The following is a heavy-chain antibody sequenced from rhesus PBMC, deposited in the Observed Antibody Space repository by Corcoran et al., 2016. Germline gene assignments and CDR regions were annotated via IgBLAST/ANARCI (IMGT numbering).Heavy chain of an antibody. Sequence: QVQLQESGPGVVKPSETLSLTCAVSGGSISGIYVWSWIRQPPGKGLEWIGYIYGSSGSTNYNPSLKSRVTISKDASKNQFSLKLSSVTAADTAIYYCARDLYTSGLLDYWGQGVLVTVSS. D-gene: IGHD6-31*01. CDR2: IYGSSGST. CDR1: GGSISGIYV. J-gene: IGHJ4*01. V-gene: IGHV4-76*01. CDR3: ARDLYTSGLLDY.